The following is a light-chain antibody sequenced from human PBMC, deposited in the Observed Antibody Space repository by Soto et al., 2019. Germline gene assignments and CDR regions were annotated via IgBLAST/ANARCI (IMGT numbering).Light chain of an antibody. CDR2: GAS. CDR3: QQYSDWPRT. J-gene: IGKJ1*01. CDR1: QSVRSN. V-gene: IGKV3-15*01. Sequence: EIVMTQSPATLSVSPGERATLSCRASQSVRSNLAWYQQKPGQAPRLLIYGASSRATGLPARFSGSGSGTEFTLTISSLQSEDFAVYYCQQYSDWPRTFGQGTKVDIK.